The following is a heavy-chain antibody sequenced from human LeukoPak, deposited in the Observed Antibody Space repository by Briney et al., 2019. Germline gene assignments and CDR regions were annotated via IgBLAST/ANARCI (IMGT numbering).Heavy chain of an antibody. D-gene: IGHD6-13*01. J-gene: IGHJ6*03. CDR3: ARGEQQLGLYYYYYMDV. CDR1: GYTFTSNY. Sequence: ASVKVSCKAFGYTFTSNYMHWVRQAPGQGPEWMGVISPSGGSTTYAQKFQGRVTLTRDMSTSTDYLELSSLRSEDTAVYYCARGEQQLGLYYYYYMDVWGKGTTVTVSS. CDR2: ISPSGGST. V-gene: IGHV1-46*01.